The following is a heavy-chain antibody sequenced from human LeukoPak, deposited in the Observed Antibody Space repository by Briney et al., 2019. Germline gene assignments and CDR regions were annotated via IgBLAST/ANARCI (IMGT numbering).Heavy chain of an antibody. Sequence: MTSETLSLTCTVSGGSISSYYWSWIRQPPGKGPEWIGYIYYSGSTNYNPSLKSRVTISVDTSKNQFSLKLSSVTAADTAVYYCASRKLGNDYWGQGTLVTVSS. J-gene: IGHJ4*02. D-gene: IGHD7-27*01. CDR1: GGSISSYY. V-gene: IGHV4-59*08. CDR3: ASRKLGNDY. CDR2: IYYSGST.